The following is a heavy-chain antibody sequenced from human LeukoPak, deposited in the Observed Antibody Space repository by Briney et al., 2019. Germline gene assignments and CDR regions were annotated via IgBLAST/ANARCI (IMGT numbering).Heavy chain of an antibody. D-gene: IGHD6-13*01. CDR1: GVTFRNYA. CDR2: ISSSSSYI. J-gene: IGHJ4*02. CDR3: ARSEYSSSWYVSFN. V-gene: IGHV3-21*01. Sequence: GGSLRLSCAVSGVTFRNYAFSWVRQAPGKGLEWVSSISSSSSYIYYADSVKGRFTISRDNAKNSLYLQMNSLRAEDTAVYYCARSEYSSSWYVSFNWGQGTLVTVSS.